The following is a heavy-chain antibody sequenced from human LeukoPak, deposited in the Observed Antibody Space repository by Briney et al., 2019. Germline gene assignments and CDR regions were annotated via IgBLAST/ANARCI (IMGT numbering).Heavy chain of an antibody. V-gene: IGHV4-34*01. J-gene: IGHJ6*02. D-gene: IGHD3-10*01. Sequence: SETLSLTCAVYGGSFSGYYWSWIRQPPGKGLGWIGEMSHSGSTNYNPSLNRRVAISVDTSKNQFSLKLSSVTAADTAVYYCARPISMVRGVMFGMDVWGQGTTVTVSS. CDR2: MSHSGST. CDR1: GGSFSGYY. CDR3: ARPISMVRGVMFGMDV.